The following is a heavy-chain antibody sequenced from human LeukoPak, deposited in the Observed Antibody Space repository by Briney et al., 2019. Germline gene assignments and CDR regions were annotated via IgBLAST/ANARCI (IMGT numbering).Heavy chain of an antibody. CDR1: GFTFSSYE. V-gene: IGHV3-48*03. CDR2: ISRTGTI. Sequence: PGGSLRLSCAASGFTFSSYEMNWVRQAPGKGLEWVSYISRTGTIYYADSVQGRFTISRDNAKNSLFLQMSSLRAEDTAVYYCARRFDSWGQGTLVTVSS. J-gene: IGHJ4*02. CDR3: ARRFDS.